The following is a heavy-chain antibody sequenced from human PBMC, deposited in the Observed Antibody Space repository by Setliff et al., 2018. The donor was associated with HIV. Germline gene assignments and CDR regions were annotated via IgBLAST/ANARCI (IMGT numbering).Heavy chain of an antibody. Sequence: ASVKVSCKASGYTFTRHYMHWVRQAPGQGLEWMGIINPSGGSTYSAQNFQGRVTLTGDTSTSTVYMELRSLRSEDTAMYYCARGADTARLPREYYYYYGMDVWGQGTTVTV. CDR2: INPSGGST. V-gene: IGHV1-46*01. CDR1: GYTFTRHY. D-gene: IGHD5-18*01. CDR3: ARGADTARLPREYYYYYGMDV. J-gene: IGHJ6*02.